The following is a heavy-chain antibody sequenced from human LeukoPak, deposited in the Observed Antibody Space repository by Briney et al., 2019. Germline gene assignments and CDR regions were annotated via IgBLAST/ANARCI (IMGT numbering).Heavy chain of an antibody. CDR3: AKDSTFAFSYPRGDYFDY. V-gene: IGHV3-23*01. CDR2: ISGSGGST. D-gene: IGHD5-18*01. CDR1: GFTFSSYA. J-gene: IGHJ4*02. Sequence: GGSLRLSCAASGFTFSSYAMSWVRQAPGKGLEWVSVISGSGGSTYYADSVKGRFTISRDNSKNTLYLQMNSLRAEDTAVYYCAKDSTFAFSYPRGDYFDYWGQGTLVTVSS.